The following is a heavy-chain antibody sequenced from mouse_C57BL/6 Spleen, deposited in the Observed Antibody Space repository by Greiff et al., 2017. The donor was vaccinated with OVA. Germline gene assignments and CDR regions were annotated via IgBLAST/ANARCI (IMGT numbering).Heavy chain of an antibody. J-gene: IGHJ3*01. CDR2: IRNKANGYTT. V-gene: IGHV7-3*01. D-gene: IGHD2-1*01. Sequence: EVMLVESGGGLVQPGGSLSLSCAASGFTFTDYYMSWVRQPPGKALEWLGFIRNKANGYTTEYSASVKGRFTISRDNSQSILYLQMNALRAEDSATYYCARGGNSWFAYWGQGTLVTVSA. CDR3: ARGGNSWFAY. CDR1: GFTFTDYY.